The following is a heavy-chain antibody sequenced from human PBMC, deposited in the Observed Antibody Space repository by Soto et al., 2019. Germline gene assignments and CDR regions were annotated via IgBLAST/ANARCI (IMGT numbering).Heavy chain of an antibody. Sequence: SETLSLTCTVSGGSITNDNYYWAWIRQPPGKGLEWIGSIYHVGNTYYTSSLKSRVTISVDTSKNLFSLSLTSLTATDTALYFFVILRGPPRSTLWPFATLFRVSSGM. CDR1: GGSITNDNYY. D-gene: IGHD3-10*01. CDR3: VILRGPPRSTLWPFATLFRVSSGM. CDR2: IYHVGNT. J-gene: IGHJ6*01. V-gene: IGHV4-39*01.